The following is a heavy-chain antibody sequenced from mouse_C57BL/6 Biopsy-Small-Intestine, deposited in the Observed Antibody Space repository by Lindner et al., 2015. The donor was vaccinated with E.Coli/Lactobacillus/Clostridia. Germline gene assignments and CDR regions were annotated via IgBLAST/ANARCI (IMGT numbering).Heavy chain of an antibody. J-gene: IGHJ1*03. CDR3: ARSDWNSYWFFDV. D-gene: IGHD4-1*01. Sequence: VQLQESGADLVKPGASVKLSCKASGYTFTSYWIHWLNQRPGQGLEWIGMIHPRDTSTNYNENFNNKATLTVDRSSNTAYMKLISLTSEDSAVYYCARSDWNSYWFFDVWGTGTTVTVSS. CDR1: GYTFTSYW. V-gene: IGHV1-64*01. CDR2: IHPRDTST.